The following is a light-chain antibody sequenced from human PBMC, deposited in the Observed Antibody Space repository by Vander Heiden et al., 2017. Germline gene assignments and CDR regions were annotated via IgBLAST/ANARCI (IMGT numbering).Light chain of an antibody. CDR1: QSVSSN. CDR3: QQYNNWPPGT. J-gene: IGKJ4*01. Sequence: IVMTQSLATLYLSPGGRATHSCMASQSVSSNLACYQQKPGQSPRRLIYGASTRATVIPARFSGSGSGTEFTLTISSLQSEDFAVYYCQQYNNWPPGTFGGGTKVEIK. CDR2: GAS. V-gene: IGKV3-15*01.